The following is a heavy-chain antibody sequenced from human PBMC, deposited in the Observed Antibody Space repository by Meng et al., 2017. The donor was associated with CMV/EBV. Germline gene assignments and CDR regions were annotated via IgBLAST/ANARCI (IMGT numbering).Heavy chain of an antibody. CDR2: INQDGSEK. V-gene: IGHV3-7*01. Sequence: GGSLRLSCAASGFTFSSYWMSWVRQAPGKGLEWVANINQDGSEKYYVDSVKGRFTISRDNAKNSLYLQMNSLRAEDTAVYYCARDSSSWYRPMPFDYWGQGTLVTVSS. D-gene: IGHD6-13*01. CDR3: ARDSSSWYRPMPFDY. J-gene: IGHJ4*02. CDR1: GFTFSSYW.